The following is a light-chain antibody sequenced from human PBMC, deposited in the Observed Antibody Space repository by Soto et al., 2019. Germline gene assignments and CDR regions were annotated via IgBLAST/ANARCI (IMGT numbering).Light chain of an antibody. V-gene: IGKV3-20*01. J-gene: IGKJ1*01. Sequence: DIVLTQSPGTLSLSPGERATLSCRASQSVSSNYLAWYQQKPGQAPRLLIHGASTRATGVPDRFSGSGSGTDFTLTISRLEPEDFAVFYCQQYGRSPPTFGQGTKVDIK. CDR1: QSVSSNY. CDR3: QQYGRSPPT. CDR2: GAS.